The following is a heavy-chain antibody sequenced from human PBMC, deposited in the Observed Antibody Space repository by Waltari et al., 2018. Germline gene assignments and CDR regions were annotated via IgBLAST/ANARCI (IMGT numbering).Heavy chain of an antibody. V-gene: IGHV4-34*01. CDR3: ARDGDYGDYSFDY. CDR2: INHSGST. CDR1: GGSFSGYY. D-gene: IGHD4-17*01. J-gene: IGHJ4*02. Sequence: QVQLQQWGAGLLKPSETLSLTCAVYGGSFSGYYWSWNRQPPGKGLEWIGEINHSGSTNYNPSLKSRVTISVDTSKNQFSLKLSSVTAADTAVYYCARDGDYGDYSFDYWGQGTLVTVSS.